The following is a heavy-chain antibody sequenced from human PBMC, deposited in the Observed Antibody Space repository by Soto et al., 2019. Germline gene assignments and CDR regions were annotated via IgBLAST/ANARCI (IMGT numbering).Heavy chain of an antibody. V-gene: IGHV3-30*18. Sequence: QVQLVESGGGVVQPGRSLRLSCAASGFTFSSYCMHWVRQAPGKGLEWVAVISYDGSNKYYADSVKRRFTISRDNSKNTLYLQMNSLRAEDTAVYYCAKADTAMVNDYWGQGTLVTVSS. CDR3: AKADTAMVNDY. CDR2: ISYDGSNK. D-gene: IGHD5-18*01. CDR1: GFTFSSYC. J-gene: IGHJ4*02.